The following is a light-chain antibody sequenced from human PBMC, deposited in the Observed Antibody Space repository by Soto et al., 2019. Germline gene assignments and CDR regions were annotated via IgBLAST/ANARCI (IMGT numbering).Light chain of an antibody. J-gene: IGLJ1*01. Sequence: QSVLTQPPSVSEAPRQRVTISCSGSSSNIGNNAVNWYQQLPGKAPKLLIYYDDLLPSGVSDRFSGSKSGTSASLAISGLQSEDEADYYCGAWDDSLNGYVFGTGTKVTVL. V-gene: IGLV1-36*01. CDR3: GAWDDSLNGYV. CDR2: YDD. CDR1: SSNIGNNA.